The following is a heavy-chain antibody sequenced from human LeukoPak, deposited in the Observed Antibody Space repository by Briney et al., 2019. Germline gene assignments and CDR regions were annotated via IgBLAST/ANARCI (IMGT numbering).Heavy chain of an antibody. J-gene: IGHJ4*02. Sequence: SETLSLTCTVSGGSISSSSYYWGWIRQPPGKGREWIGSIYYSGSTYYNPSLKSRVTISVDTSKNQFSLKPSSVTSADTAVYYCATGQWELLGDYWGQGTLVTVSS. CDR1: GGSISSSSYY. D-gene: IGHD1-26*01. CDR2: IYYSGST. V-gene: IGHV4-39*01. CDR3: ATGQWELLGDY.